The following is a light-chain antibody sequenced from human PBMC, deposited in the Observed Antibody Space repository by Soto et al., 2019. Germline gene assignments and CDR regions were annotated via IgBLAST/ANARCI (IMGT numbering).Light chain of an antibody. CDR2: GAS. V-gene: IGKV3-15*01. Sequence: EIVMTQSPATLSVSPGDRSTLSCRANQSVRSNLAWYQQRPGQAPRLLIYGASTRATGIPARFSGSGSGTEFTLTINSLQSEDFAVYYCQQYNNWPRTFGQGTKVDIK. J-gene: IGKJ1*01. CDR3: QQYNNWPRT. CDR1: QSVRSN.